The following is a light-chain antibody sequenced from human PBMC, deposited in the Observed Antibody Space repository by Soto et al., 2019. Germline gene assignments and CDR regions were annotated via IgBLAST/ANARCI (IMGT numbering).Light chain of an antibody. V-gene: IGKV1-39*02. J-gene: IGKJ1*01. Sequence: DIQMTQSPSSLSASVGDRVTITCRASQGISTYLNWYQQKPGEAPKLLIYDASALPRGVPSRFSGSGSGPDFSLIISRLEPEDFAVYYCQYYGSSPRTFGQGTKVDI. CDR3: QYYGSSPRT. CDR1: QGISTY. CDR2: DAS.